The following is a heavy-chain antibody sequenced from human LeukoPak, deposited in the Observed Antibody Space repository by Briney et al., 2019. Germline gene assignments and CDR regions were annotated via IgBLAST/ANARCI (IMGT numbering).Heavy chain of an antibody. Sequence: ESGPTLVQPTQTLTLTCTFSGFSLSTSTVGVGWIRQPPGKALEWLALIYWDDDKRYSPSLKSRLTITKDTSKNQVVLTMTNMDPVDTATYCCAHRRASDLFDYWGQGTLVTVSS. CDR3: AHRRASDLFDY. CDR2: IYWDDDK. J-gene: IGHJ4*02. V-gene: IGHV2-5*02. CDR1: GFSLSTSTVG.